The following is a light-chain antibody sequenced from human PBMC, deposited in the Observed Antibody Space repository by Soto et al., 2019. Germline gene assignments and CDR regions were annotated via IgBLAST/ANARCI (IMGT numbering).Light chain of an antibody. J-gene: IGKJ1*01. CDR1: QSVSSGH. CDR3: QQYGHSLWT. CDR2: GAS. Sequence: DIMLTQSPGTLCLSPGERASLSCRASQSVSSGHLAWYQQKPGQAPRLLIYGASSRATGIPDRFSGSGSGTDFTLTISRLEPEDYAVYYCQQYGHSLWTFGQGTKVDI. V-gene: IGKV3-20*01.